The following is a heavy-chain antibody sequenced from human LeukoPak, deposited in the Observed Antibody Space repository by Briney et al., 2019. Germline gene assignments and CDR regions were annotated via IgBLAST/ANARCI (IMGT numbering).Heavy chain of an antibody. J-gene: IGHJ4*02. CDR3: ARDPVPGELYSSSWYPLDY. D-gene: IGHD6-13*01. CDR1: GFTFNSYA. CDR2: ISYDGSNK. Sequence: GGSLRLSCAASGFTFNSYAIHWVRQAPGKGLEWVAVISYDGSNKYYADSVKGRFTISRDNSKNTLYLQMNSLRAEDTAVYYCARDPVPGELYSSSWYPLDYWGQGTLVTVSS. V-gene: IGHV3-30*04.